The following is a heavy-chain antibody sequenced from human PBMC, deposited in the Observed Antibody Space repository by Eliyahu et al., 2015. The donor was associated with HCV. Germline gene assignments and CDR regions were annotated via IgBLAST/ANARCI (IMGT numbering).Heavy chain of an antibody. CDR1: GXSXTTXX. CDR2: IHYSGST. Sequence: QVQLQESGPGLVKPSETLSLTCXVPGXSXTTXXXSWXXQPPGKGLAGIGYIHYSGSTNYNPSLKSRVTISVDTSKNQFSLXLTSVTAADTAVYYCASGGGGIAVAGTGGWFDPWGQGTLVTVSS. V-gene: IGHV4-59*01. J-gene: IGHJ5*02. D-gene: IGHD6-19*01. CDR3: ASGGGGIAVAGTGGWFDP.